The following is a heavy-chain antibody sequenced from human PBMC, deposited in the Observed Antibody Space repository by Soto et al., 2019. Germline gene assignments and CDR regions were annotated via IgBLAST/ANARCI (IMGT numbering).Heavy chain of an antibody. J-gene: IGHJ5*02. CDR2: ISYDGSNK. V-gene: IGHV3-30*18. CDR3: TKEEGYCSSISCHINLLIHH. CDR1: GFTFKNYG. Sequence: GGSLRLSCAASGFTFKNYGMQWVRQAPGKGLEWVAVISYDGSNKYYADSVKGRFTISRDNSKNTLDLQMNSLRAEDTAVYYCTKEEGYCSSISCHINLLIHHWGQGTLVTVS. D-gene: IGHD2-2*01.